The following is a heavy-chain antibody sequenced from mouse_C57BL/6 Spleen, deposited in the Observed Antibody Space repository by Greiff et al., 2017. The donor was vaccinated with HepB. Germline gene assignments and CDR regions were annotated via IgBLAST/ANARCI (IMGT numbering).Heavy chain of an antibody. V-gene: IGHV1-82*01. Sequence: QVQLQQSGPELVKPGASVKISCKASGYAFSSSWMNWVKQRPGKGLEWIGRIYPGDGDTNYNGKFKGKATLTADKSSSTAYMQLSSLTSEDSAVYFCASERRYFDYWGQGTTLTVSS. CDR2: IYPGDGDT. CDR3: ASERRYFDY. J-gene: IGHJ2*01. CDR1: GYAFSSSW.